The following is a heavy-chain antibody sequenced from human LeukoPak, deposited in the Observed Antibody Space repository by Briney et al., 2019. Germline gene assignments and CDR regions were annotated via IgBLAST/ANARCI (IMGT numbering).Heavy chain of an antibody. CDR3: AVLAAATTSRYFRH. V-gene: IGHV3-74*01. CDR1: GFTFSSYW. J-gene: IGHJ1*01. Sequence: GGSLRLSCAASGFTFSSYWMHWVRQVPGKGLVWVSRINSDGSSTTYAGSVKGRFTISRDNAKNTLYLQMNSLRAGDTAVYFCAVLAAATTSRYFRHWGQGTLVTVSS. CDR2: INSDGSST. D-gene: IGHD6-13*01.